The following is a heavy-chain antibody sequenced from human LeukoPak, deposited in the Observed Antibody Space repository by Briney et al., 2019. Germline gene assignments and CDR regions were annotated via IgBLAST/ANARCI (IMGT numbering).Heavy chain of an antibody. V-gene: IGHV1-2*02. CDR2: INPNSGGT. Sequence: ASVKVSCKASGYTFTGYYMHWVRQAPGQGLEWMGWINPNSGGTNYVQKFQGRVTMTRDTSISTAYMELSRLRSDDTAVYYCARALGSSWYQDYFDYWGQGALVTVSS. J-gene: IGHJ4*02. D-gene: IGHD6-13*01. CDR1: GYTFTGYY. CDR3: ARALGSSWYQDYFDY.